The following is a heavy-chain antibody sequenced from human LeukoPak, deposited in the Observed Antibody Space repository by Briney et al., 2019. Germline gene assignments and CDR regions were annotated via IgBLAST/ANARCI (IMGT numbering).Heavy chain of an antibody. J-gene: IGHJ6*02. CDR2: IYYSGST. V-gene: IGHV4-59*01. CDR1: GGSISSYY. CDR3: ARVGHYYYYGMDV. Sequence: SETLSLTCTVSGGSISSYYWSWIRQPPGKGLEWIGYIYYSGSTNYNPSLKSRVTISVDTSKNQFSLKLSSVTAADTAVYYCARVGHYYYYGMDVWGQGTTVTVS. D-gene: IGHD3-16*01.